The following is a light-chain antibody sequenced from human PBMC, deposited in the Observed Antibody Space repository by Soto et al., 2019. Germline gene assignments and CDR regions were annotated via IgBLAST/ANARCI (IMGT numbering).Light chain of an antibody. CDR2: RNN. CDR1: ISNIGSNT. J-gene: IGLJ2*01. Sequence: VLTQPPSASGTPGQRVTISCSGSISNIGSNTVNWYQQLPGTAPKLLMYRNNQRPSGVPDRFSGSKSGTSASLAISGLQSEDEADYYCAAWDDSLNGVIFGGGTKVTVL. V-gene: IGLV1-44*01. CDR3: AAWDDSLNGVI.